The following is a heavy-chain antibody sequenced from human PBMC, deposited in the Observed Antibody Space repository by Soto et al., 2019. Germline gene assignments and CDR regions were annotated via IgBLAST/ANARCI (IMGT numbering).Heavy chain of an antibody. CDR2: INAGNGNT. J-gene: IGHJ6*02. CDR1: GYTFTSYA. CDR3: ARDLNTAMARVPLNYCYGMDV. D-gene: IGHD5-18*01. V-gene: IGHV1-3*05. Sequence: QVQLVQSGAEEKKPGASVKVSCKASGYTFTSYAMHWVRQAPGQRLEWMGWINAGNGNTKYSQKLQDRVTTTRDTSARTAYMELSSLRSEDTAVYYGARDLNTAMARVPLNYCYGMDVWGQGTTVTVSS.